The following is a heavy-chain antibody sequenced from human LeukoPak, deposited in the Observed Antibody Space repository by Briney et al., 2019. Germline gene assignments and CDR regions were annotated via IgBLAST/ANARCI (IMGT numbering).Heavy chain of an antibody. J-gene: IGHJ4*02. CDR1: GFTFRSYW. V-gene: IGHV3-7*01. Sequence: PGGSLRLSCAASGFTFRSYWMSWVRQAPGRGLDWVATVKQDGNEKHYVESVKGRFTISRDNAENSLYLQMNSLRAEDTAVYYCARLGGETTRFDLWGQGALVTVSS. CDR2: VKQDGNEK. D-gene: IGHD3-16*01. CDR3: ARLGGETTRFDL.